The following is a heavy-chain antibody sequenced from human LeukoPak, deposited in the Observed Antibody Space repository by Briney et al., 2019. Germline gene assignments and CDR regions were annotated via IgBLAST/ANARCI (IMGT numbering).Heavy chain of an antibody. J-gene: IGHJ6*03. CDR3: AREAGSIAARPDYYYYMDV. CDR2: ISAYNGNT. CDR1: GYTFTSYG. D-gene: IGHD6-6*01. Sequence: AASVKVSCKASGYTFTSYGISWVRQAPGQGLEWMGWISAYNGNTNYAQELQGRVTMTTDTSTSTAYMELRSLRSDDTAVYYCAREAGSIAARPDYYYYMDVWGKGTTVTVSS. V-gene: IGHV1-18*01.